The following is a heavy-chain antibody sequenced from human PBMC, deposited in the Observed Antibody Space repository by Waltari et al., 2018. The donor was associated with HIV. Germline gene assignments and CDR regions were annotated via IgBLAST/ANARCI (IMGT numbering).Heavy chain of an antibody. J-gene: IGHJ4*02. CDR1: GGSIGSGDHY. Sequence: QVRLRESGPGLVRPSQTLSLTCTVSGGSIGSGDHYWNWIRQLQGRGLEWIGYVFDRGTTYYNPSLSNRVTISLDTSKNQVSLNLSSVTAADTAVYYCSRGDLGYGYDNYFDYWGQGTLLTVSS. D-gene: IGHD3-22*01. CDR3: SRGDLGYGYDNYFDY. CDR2: VFDRGTT. V-gene: IGHV4-30-4*08.